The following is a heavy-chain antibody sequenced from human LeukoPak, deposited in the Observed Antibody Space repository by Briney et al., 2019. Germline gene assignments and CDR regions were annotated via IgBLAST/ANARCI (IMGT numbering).Heavy chain of an antibody. J-gene: IGHJ4*02. CDR3: ARGPRYYDILTGYYIGPSFDY. V-gene: IGHV4-34*01. CDR1: GGSFSGYY. D-gene: IGHD3-9*01. CDR2: INHSGST. Sequence: SETLSLTCAVYGGSFSGYYWSWIRQPPGKGLEWIGEINHSGSTNYNPSLKSRVTISVDTSKNQFSLKLSSVTAADTAVYYCARGPRYYDILTGYYIGPSFDYRGQGTLVTVSS.